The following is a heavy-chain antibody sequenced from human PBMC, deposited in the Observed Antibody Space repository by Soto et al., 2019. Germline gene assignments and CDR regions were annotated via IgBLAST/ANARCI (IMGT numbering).Heavy chain of an antibody. CDR3: ARAIGYYGIDV. CDR1: GFSFSNCW. Sequence: GGSLRLSCAASGFSFSNCWMHWVRQAPGMGLVWVSHINSDGSSTTYADSVKGRFTISRDNAKNTLYLQMNSLRAEDTAVYYCARAIGYYGIDVWGQGTTVTVSS. J-gene: IGHJ6*02. V-gene: IGHV3-74*01. CDR2: INSDGSST. D-gene: IGHD3-22*01.